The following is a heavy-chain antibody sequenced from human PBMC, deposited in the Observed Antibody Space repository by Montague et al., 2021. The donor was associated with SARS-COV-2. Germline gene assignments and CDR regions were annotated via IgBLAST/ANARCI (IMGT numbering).Heavy chain of an antibody. V-gene: IGHV4-39*01. CDR2: ISYNETT. CDR1: GGSVTSRSHF. J-gene: IGHJ4*02. Sequence: SETLSLTCTVSGGSVTSRSHFWVWIRQPPGKGLEWIGSISYNETTYYNPSLKSRVTMSKDTSKNQFSLRLNSVTAADTAVYYCAGYLVVPGASFDYWGRGTLVTVSS. D-gene: IGHD2-2*01. CDR3: AGYLVVPGASFDY.